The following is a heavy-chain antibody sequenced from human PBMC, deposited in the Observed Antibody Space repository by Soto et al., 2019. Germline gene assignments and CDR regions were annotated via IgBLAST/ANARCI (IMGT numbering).Heavy chain of an antibody. Sequence: QVQLVESGGGVVQPGRSLRLSCAASGFTFSSYGMHWVRQAPGKGLEWVAIISYDGINKYYANSVKGRFTISRDNSKNALYLQKNSLRAEDTAVYYCAKSMYNWNDRFFDYCGQRTLVTVSS. CDR2: ISYDGINK. D-gene: IGHD1-1*01. CDR3: AKSMYNWNDRFFDY. J-gene: IGHJ4*02. CDR1: GFTFSSYG. V-gene: IGHV3-30*18.